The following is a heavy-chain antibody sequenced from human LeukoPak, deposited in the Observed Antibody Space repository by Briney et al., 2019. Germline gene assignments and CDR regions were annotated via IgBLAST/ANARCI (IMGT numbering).Heavy chain of an antibody. V-gene: IGHV3-66*01. D-gene: IGHD1-26*01. CDR1: GFTVSSNY. Sequence: GGSLRLSCAASGFTVSSNYMSWVRQAPGKGLEWVSVIYSGGSTYYADSVKGRFTISRDNAKNSLYLQMNSLRAEDTAVYYCARESSPGATKDYWGQGTLVTVSS. J-gene: IGHJ4*02. CDR2: IYSGGST. CDR3: ARESSPGATKDY.